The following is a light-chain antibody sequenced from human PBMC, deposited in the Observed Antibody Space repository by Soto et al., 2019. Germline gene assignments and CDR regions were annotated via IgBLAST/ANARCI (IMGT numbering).Light chain of an antibody. V-gene: IGKV3-11*01. CDR2: DAS. J-gene: IGKJ2*01. CDR1: QSVSSY. CDR3: QQRSNWPTMYT. Sequence: EIVLTQSPATLSFSPGERATLSCRASQSVSSYLAWYQQKPGQAPRLLIYDASNRATGIPAMFSGSGSGTDFTLTISILEPEDFAVYYCQQRSNWPTMYTFGQGTKLEIK.